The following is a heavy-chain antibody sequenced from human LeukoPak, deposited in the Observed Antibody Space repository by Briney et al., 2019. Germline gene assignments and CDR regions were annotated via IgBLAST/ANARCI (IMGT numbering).Heavy chain of an antibody. CDR1: GYSFSSYW. CDR2: IHPGESYS. J-gene: IGHJ4*02. D-gene: IGHD2-2*02. Sequence: GESLKISCKGSGYSFSSYWIGWVRQMPGKGLEWMGIIHPGESYSRYSPSFHGQVTISADKSISTAYLQWSSLKASDTAMYYCARQRAAVVPAAIRDYYFDYWGQGTLVTVSS. V-gene: IGHV5-51*01. CDR3: ARQRAAVVPAAIRDYYFDY.